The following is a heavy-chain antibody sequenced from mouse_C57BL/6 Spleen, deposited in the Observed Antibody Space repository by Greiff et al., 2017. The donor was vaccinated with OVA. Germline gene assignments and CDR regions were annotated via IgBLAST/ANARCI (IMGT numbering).Heavy chain of an antibody. CDR2: ISSGSSTI. V-gene: IGHV5-17*01. Sequence: EVKVVESGGGLVKPGGSLKLSCAASGFTFSDYGMHWVRQAPEKGLEWVAYISSGSSTIYYADTVKGRFTISRDNAKNTLFLQMTSLRSEDTAMYYCARGTYGYDPGRFAYWGQGTLVTVSA. CDR3: ARGTYGYDPGRFAY. J-gene: IGHJ3*01. D-gene: IGHD2-2*01. CDR1: GFTFSDYG.